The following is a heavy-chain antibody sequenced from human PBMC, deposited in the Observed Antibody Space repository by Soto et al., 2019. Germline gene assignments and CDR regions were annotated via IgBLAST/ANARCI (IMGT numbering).Heavy chain of an antibody. CDR2: INHSGST. J-gene: IGHJ4*02. CDR3: ARMSGSSTSTDY. Sequence: SETLSLTCAVYGGSFSGYYWSWIRQPPGKGLEWIGEINHSGSTNYNPSLKSRVTISVDTSKNQFSLKLSSVTAADTAVYYCARMSGSSTSTDYWGQGTLVTVSS. V-gene: IGHV4-34*01. CDR1: GGSFSGYY. D-gene: IGHD2-2*01.